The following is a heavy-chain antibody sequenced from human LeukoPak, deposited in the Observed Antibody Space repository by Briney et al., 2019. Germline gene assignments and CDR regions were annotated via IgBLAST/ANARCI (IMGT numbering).Heavy chain of an antibody. CDR2: INHSGST. CDR3: ARGQYSSGYSDY. Sequence: SETLSLTCAVYGGSFSGYYWSWIRQPPGKGLEWIGEINHSGSTNYNPSLKSRATISVDTSKNQFSLKLSSVTAADTAVYYCARGQYSSGYSDYWGQGTLVTVSS. J-gene: IGHJ4*02. V-gene: IGHV4-34*01. CDR1: GGSFSGYY. D-gene: IGHD3-22*01.